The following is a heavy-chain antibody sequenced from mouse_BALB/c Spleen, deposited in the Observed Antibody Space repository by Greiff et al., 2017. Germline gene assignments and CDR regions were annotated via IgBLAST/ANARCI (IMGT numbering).Heavy chain of an antibody. CDR2: ISSGGSYT. Sequence: EVKLVESGGGLVKPGGSLKLSCAASGFTFSSYTMSWVRQTPEKRLEWVATISSGGSYTYYPDSVKGRFTISRDNAKNTLYLQMSSLKSEDTAMYYCTRAEAMDDWGQVTSVTVSS. CDR3: TRAEAMDD. J-gene: IGHJ4*01. V-gene: IGHV5-6-4*01. CDR1: GFTFSSYT.